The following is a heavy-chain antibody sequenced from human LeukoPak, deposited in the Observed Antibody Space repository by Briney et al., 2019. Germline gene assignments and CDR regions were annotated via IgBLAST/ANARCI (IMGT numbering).Heavy chain of an antibody. CDR1: GGSISSYN. J-gene: IGHJ4*02. D-gene: IGHD4-23*01. V-gene: IGHV4-59*05. CDR2: IYYSGST. CDR3: ARHVVTTVVTPGFFDY. Sequence: PSETLSLTCTVSGGSISSYNWNWIRQPPGKGLEWIGSIYYSGSTHYNPSLKSRVTISVDTSKNQFSLKLSSVTAADTAVYYCARHVVTTVVTPGFFDYWGQGTLVTVSS.